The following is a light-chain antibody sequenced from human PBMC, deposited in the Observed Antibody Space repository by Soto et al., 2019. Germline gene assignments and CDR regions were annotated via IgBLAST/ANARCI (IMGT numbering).Light chain of an antibody. J-gene: IGLJ2*01. CDR3: QPHDRSLNGFV. CDR2: GNN. V-gene: IGLV1-40*01. Sequence: QSALRQPPSVSGAPGQRVTISCVGTSSNIGAGFVVHWYQHFPGTAPKPLIYGNNNRPSGVPDRFSGSTSGTVASLAITGLQAEDEADYYCQPHDRSLNGFVFGGGTKLTVL. CDR1: SSNIGAGFV.